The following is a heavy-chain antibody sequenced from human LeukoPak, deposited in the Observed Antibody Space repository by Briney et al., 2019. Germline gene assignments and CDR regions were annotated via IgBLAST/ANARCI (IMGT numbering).Heavy chain of an antibody. Sequence: PSETLSLTCTVSGGSISSYYWSWIRQPAGKGLEWIGRIYSSGSTSGSTNYNPSLKSRVTMSLDTSKNQFSLKLSSVTAADTAVYYCARGGVNYKIAGPWGQGALVTVSS. CDR2: IYSSGSTSGST. D-gene: IGHD3-10*01. CDR3: ARGGVNYKIAGP. V-gene: IGHV4-4*07. CDR1: GGSISSYY. J-gene: IGHJ5*02.